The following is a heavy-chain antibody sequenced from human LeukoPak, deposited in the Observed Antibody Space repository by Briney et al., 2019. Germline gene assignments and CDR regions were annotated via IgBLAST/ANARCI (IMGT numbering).Heavy chain of an antibody. CDR3: ARDAAAVAGTYYYYYGMDV. V-gene: IGHV1-18*01. J-gene: IGHJ6*02. CDR2: ISAYNGNT. D-gene: IGHD6-19*01. CDR1: GYTFTSYG. Sequence: ASVTVSCKASGYTFTSYGISWVRQAPGQGLEWMGWISAYNGNTNYAQKLQGRVTMTTDTSTSTAYMELRSLRSDDTAVYYCARDAAAVAGTYYYYYGMDVWGQGTTVTVSS.